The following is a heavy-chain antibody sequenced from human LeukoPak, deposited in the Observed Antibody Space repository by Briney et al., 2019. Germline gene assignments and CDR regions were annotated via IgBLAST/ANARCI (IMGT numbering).Heavy chain of an antibody. V-gene: IGHV3-23*01. CDR3: AKVPLHIVVVTAFDY. CDR2: ISGSGGST. Sequence: GGSLRLSCAASGFTFSSYAMSWVRQAPGKGLGWVSAISGSGGSTYYADSVKGRFTISRDNSKNTLYLQMNSLRAEDTAVYYCAKVPLHIVVVTAFDYWGQGTLVTVSP. D-gene: IGHD2-21*02. CDR1: GFTFSSYA. J-gene: IGHJ4*02.